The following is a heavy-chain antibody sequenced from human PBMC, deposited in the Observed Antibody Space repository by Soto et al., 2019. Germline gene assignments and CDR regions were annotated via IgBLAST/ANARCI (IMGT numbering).Heavy chain of an antibody. CDR2: ISGSGGTT. D-gene: IGHD6-25*01. CDR3: AQFFGEKGSNSGWRWSFHY. Sequence: EVQLLESGGGLVQPGRSLRLSCAASGFTFSNYAMSWVRQAPGQGLDWVSAISGSGGTTYYADSVKGRFTISRDNSTITLFLQMNSLRAEDAGVYYCAQFFGEKGSNSGWRWSFHYWGQGTLVTVSS. CDR1: GFTFSNYA. J-gene: IGHJ4*02. V-gene: IGHV3-23*01.